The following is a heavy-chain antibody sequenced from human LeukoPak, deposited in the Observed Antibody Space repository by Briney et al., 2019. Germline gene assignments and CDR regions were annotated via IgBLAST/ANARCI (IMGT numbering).Heavy chain of an antibody. CDR3: ARGLAPYQLLLSWRRGSNWFDP. CDR1: GYTFTSYD. V-gene: IGHV1-8*01. D-gene: IGHD2-2*01. J-gene: IGHJ5*02. CDR2: MNPNSGNT. Sequence: ASVKVSCKASGYTFTSYDINWARQATGQGLEWMGWMNPNSGNTGYAQKFQGRVTMTRNTSISTAYMELSSLRSEDTAVYYCARGLAPYQLLLSWRRGSNWFDPWGQGTLVTVSS.